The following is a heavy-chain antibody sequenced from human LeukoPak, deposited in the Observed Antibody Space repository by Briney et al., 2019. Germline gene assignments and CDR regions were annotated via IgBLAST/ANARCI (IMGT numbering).Heavy chain of an antibody. CDR2: IVVGSGNT. CDR1: GFTFTSSA. V-gene: IGHV1-58*02. Sequence: SVKVSCKASGFTFTSSAMQWVRQARGQRLEWIGWIVVGSGNTNYAQKFQERVTITRDMSTSTAYMELSSLRSEDTAVYYCAADLRFDCSGGSCYSNWFDPWGQGTLVSVSS. J-gene: IGHJ5*02. CDR3: AADLRFDCSGGSCYSNWFDP. D-gene: IGHD2-15*01.